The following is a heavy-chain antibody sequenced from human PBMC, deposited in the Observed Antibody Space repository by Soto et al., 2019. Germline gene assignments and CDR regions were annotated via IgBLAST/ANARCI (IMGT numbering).Heavy chain of an antibody. CDR2: IYSGGST. J-gene: IGHJ6*02. Sequence: GGSLRLSCAASGFTVSSNYMSWVRQAPGKGLEWVSVIYSGGSTYYADSVKGRFTISRGNSKNTLYLQMNSLRAEDTAVYYCARGSPPYYYYYGMDVWGQGTTVTVSS. CDR1: GFTVSSNY. V-gene: IGHV3-53*01. CDR3: ARGSPPYYYYYGMDV.